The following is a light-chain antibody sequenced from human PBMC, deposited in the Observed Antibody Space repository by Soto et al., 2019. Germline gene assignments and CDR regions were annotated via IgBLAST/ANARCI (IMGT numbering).Light chain of an antibody. CDR2: EVS. V-gene: IGLV2-14*01. CDR3: SSYTSRSTSV. J-gene: IGLJ1*01. CDR1: SSDVGGYNY. Sequence: QSALTQPASVSGSPGQSITISCTGTSSDVGGYNYVSWHQLHPGKAPKLMVYEVSNRPSGVSNRFSGSKSGNTASLTISGLQAEDEADYYCSSYTSRSTSVFGNGTKVTVL.